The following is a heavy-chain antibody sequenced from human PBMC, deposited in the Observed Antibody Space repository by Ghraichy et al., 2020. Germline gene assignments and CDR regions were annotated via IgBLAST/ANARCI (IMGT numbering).Heavy chain of an antibody. CDR2: IYYSGST. Sequence: SETLSLTCTVSGGSISSSSYYWGWIRQPPGKGLEWIGSIYYSGSTYYNPSLKSRVTISVDTSKNQFSLKLSSVTAADTAVYYCARVRAVVVPAASYYYGMDVWGQGTTVTVSS. V-gene: IGHV4-39*01. D-gene: IGHD2-2*01. CDR3: ARVRAVVVPAASYYYGMDV. J-gene: IGHJ6*02. CDR1: GGSISSSSYY.